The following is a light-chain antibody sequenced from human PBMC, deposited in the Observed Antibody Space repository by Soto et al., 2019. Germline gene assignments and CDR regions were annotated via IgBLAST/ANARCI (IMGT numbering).Light chain of an antibody. Sequence: DIQMTQSHSTLSASVGDRVTITCRASQSIGNSLAWYQQKSGKAPKLLIYEASNMESGVLSRFSRSGYGTEFTLTISSLQPDDFATYFCQQYHSMRTVGQGTKVEI. V-gene: IGKV1-5*03. CDR3: QQYHSMRT. J-gene: IGKJ1*01. CDR2: EAS. CDR1: QSIGNS.